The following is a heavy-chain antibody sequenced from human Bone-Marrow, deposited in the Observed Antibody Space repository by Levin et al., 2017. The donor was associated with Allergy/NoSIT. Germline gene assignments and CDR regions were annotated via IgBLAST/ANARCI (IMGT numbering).Heavy chain of an antibody. V-gene: IGHV5-51*01. Sequence: PGESLKISCKTSGYSFTNYWIGWVRQMPGKGLEWMGLIYPDDSDTRYSPSFRGQVTISADKSITTAYLQWSSLKASDTAMYYCVRRGGSGYSIYYWGRGTLVTVSS. CDR2: IYPDDSDT. J-gene: IGHJ4*02. CDR3: VRRGGSGYSIYY. CDR1: GYSFTNYW. D-gene: IGHD6-25*01.